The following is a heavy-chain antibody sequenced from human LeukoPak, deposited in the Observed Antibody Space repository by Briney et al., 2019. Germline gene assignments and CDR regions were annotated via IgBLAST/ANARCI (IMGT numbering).Heavy chain of an antibody. CDR3: ARDGEPKYYYDSSGHDAFDI. V-gene: IGHV3-64*01. Sequence: GGSLRLSCAASGFTFSSYAMHWVRQAPGKGLEYVSAISSNGGSTYYANSVKGRFTISRDNSKNTLHLQMGSLRAEDMAVYYCARDGEPKYYYDSSGHDAFDIWGQGTMVTVSS. CDR2: ISSNGGST. J-gene: IGHJ3*02. D-gene: IGHD3-22*01. CDR1: GFTFSSYA.